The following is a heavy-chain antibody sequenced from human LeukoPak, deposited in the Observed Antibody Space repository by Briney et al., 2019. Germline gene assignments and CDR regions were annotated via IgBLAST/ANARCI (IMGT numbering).Heavy chain of an antibody. CDR1: GFTFSTYG. V-gene: IGHV3-23*01. Sequence: PGGSLRLSCAASGFTFSTYGMHWVRQAPGKGLEWVSGITGDATSTYYSDSVKGRFTISRDNSKNTVHLQMNSLRAEDTAMYYCARRAGDYSHPYDYWGQGTLVTVSS. CDR3: ARRAGDYSHPYDY. D-gene: IGHD3-22*01. J-gene: IGHJ4*02. CDR2: ITGDATST.